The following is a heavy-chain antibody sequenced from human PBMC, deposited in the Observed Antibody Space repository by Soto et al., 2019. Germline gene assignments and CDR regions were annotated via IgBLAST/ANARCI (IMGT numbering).Heavy chain of an antibody. CDR3: ARAGGYSGYDLDY. V-gene: IGHV3-21*04. CDR1: GFTFSSYS. Sequence: GGSLRLSCAASGFTFSSYSMNWVRQAPGKGLEWVSSISSSSSYIYYADSVKGRFTISRDNAKNSLYLQMNSLRSEDTAVYYCARAGGYSGYDLDYWGQGTLVTV. D-gene: IGHD5-12*01. J-gene: IGHJ4*02. CDR2: ISSSSSYI.